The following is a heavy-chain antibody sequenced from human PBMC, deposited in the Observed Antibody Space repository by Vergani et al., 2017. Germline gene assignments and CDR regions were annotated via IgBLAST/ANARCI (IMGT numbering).Heavy chain of an antibody. CDR3: ARAGVRAGFDF. D-gene: IGHD2-8*01. Sequence: EVQLVESGGGLVKPGGSLRLSCAASGFTFSRHWMHWVRQAPGKGLVWVANINSRGTKTDYMPSLGARFSISRDNTQRSLHLQMYNLRVEDTAIYYCARAGVRAGFDFWGQGTLVTVSS. CDR1: GFTFSRHW. V-gene: IGHV3-7*03. CDR2: INSRGTKT. J-gene: IGHJ4*02.